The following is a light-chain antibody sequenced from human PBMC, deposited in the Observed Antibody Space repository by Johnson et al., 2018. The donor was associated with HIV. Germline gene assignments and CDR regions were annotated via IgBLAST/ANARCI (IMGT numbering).Light chain of an antibody. CDR3: GTWDNSLNAYV. Sequence: QAVLTQPPSVSAAPGQKVTISCSGSSSNIGNNYVSWYQQLPGTAPKLLIYDNDKRPSGIPDRFSGSQSGASATLDITGLQTGDEADYYCGTWDNSLNAYVFGPGTKVTVL. CDR2: DND. CDR1: SSNIGNNY. J-gene: IGLJ1*01. V-gene: IGLV1-51*01.